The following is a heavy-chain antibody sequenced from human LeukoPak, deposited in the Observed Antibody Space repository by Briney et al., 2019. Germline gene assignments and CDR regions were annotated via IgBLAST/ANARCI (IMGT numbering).Heavy chain of an antibody. Sequence: ASVKVSCKASGYTFTSYYMHWVRQAPGQGLEWMGIINPSGGSTSYAQKFQGRVTMTRDTSTSTVYMELSRMRSEDTAVYYCARGGGYSSGPSLLYYGMDVWGQGTTVTVSS. CDR1: GYTFTSYY. J-gene: IGHJ6*02. CDR3: ARGGGYSSGPSLLYYGMDV. D-gene: IGHD6-19*01. CDR2: INPSGGST. V-gene: IGHV1-46*01.